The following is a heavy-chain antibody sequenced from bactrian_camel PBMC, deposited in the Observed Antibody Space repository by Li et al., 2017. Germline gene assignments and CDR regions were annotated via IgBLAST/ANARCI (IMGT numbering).Heavy chain of an antibody. J-gene: IGHJ4*01. CDR3: AAGPWPNTMLSGACRDNGY. Sequence: HVQLVESGGGLVQPGGSLRLSCVASGDTFRSNYMGWFRQAPGKEREGVAAIDRDGSTSYADSVKGRFTISRDNAKNTLYLEMNSLKPEDTAMYYCAAGPWPNTMLSGACRDNGYWGQGTQVTVS. V-gene: IGHV3S53*01. CDR2: IDRDGST. CDR1: GDTFRSNY. D-gene: IGHD1*01.